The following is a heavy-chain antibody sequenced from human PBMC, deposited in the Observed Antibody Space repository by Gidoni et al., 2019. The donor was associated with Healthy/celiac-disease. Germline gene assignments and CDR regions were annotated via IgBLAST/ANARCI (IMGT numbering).Heavy chain of an antibody. D-gene: IGHD5-12*01. J-gene: IGHJ4*02. CDR1: GGSFSGYY. V-gene: IGHV4-34*01. CDR2: INHSGST. CDR3: ARGGRRWLVY. Sequence: QVQLQQWGAGLLKPSETLSLTCAVYGGSFSGYYWSWIRQPPGKGLEWIGEINHSGSTNYNPSLKSRVTISVDTSKNQFSLKLSSVTAADTAVYYCARGGRRWLVYWGQGTLVTVSS.